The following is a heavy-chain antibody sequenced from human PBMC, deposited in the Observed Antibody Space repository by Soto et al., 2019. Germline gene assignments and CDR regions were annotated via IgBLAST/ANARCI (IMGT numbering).Heavy chain of an antibody. V-gene: IGHV3-30*18. CDR1: GFTLRSYG. CDR3: AKDRGFYGSGTHSTIDH. CDR2: ISYDGSNE. D-gene: IGHD3-10*01. J-gene: IGHJ4*02. Sequence: GSLRLSCEASGFTLRSYGMYWVRQAPGKGLEWVALISYDGSNEYYADSVKGRFTISRDNGKNTLSLQMNSLRAEDTAVYYCAKDRGFYGSGTHSTIDHWGQGTLVTVSS.